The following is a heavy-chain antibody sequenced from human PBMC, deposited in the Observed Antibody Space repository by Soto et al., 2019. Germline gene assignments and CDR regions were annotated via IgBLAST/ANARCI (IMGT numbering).Heavy chain of an antibody. CDR2: ISGSGDNT. CDR1: GFTFSSYA. V-gene: IGHV3-23*01. Sequence: GGSLRLSCAASGFTFSSYAMSWVRQAPGKGLEWVSFISGSGDNTYYADSVKGRFTISRDNSKNTLYLQMNSLKTEDTAVYYCTSYVLRFLEWLLYDDYWGQGTLVTVSS. CDR3: TSYVLRFLEWLLYDDY. D-gene: IGHD3-3*01. J-gene: IGHJ4*02.